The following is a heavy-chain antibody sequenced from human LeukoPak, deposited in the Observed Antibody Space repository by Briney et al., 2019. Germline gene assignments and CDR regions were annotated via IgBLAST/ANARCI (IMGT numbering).Heavy chain of an antibody. CDR3: ARQTGGIYYDTSGAFDY. J-gene: IGHJ4*02. Sequence: GESLKISCKASGYSFISHWIGWVRQIPGKGLEWMGIIFPGDSDIRYSPSFQGQVTISVDKSISTAYLQWSSLKASDTAMYYCARQTGGIYYDTSGAFDYWGQGTLVTVSP. CDR2: IFPGDSDI. V-gene: IGHV5-51*01. CDR1: GYSFISHW. D-gene: IGHD3-22*01.